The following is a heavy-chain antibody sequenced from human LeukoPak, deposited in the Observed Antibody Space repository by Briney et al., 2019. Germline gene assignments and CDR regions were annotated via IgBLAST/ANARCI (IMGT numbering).Heavy chain of an antibody. Sequence: GGSLRLSCAASGFTFSSYWMHWIRQAPGKGLVWVSRIHSDGIGTSYADSVRGRLTISRDNAKNTLYLQMNSLRAEDTAVYYCARDQGSFDYWGQGTLVTVSS. J-gene: IGHJ4*02. CDR3: ARDQGSFDY. CDR2: IHSDGIGT. V-gene: IGHV3-74*01. CDR1: GFTFSSYW.